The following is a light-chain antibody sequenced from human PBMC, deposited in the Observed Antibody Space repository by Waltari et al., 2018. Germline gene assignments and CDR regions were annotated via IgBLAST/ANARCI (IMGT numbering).Light chain of an antibody. V-gene: IGLV7-46*01. Sequence: QAVVPQEPSLTVSPGGTVTLTCASSTGPVTRGHYPYWFQQKPGQAPRTLIYATSNKHSWTPVRFSGSLLGGKAALTLSGAQPEDEADYYCLISFGGAEEIFGGGTKLTVL. CDR1: TGPVTRGHY. CDR2: ATS. J-gene: IGLJ2*01. CDR3: LISFGGAEEI.